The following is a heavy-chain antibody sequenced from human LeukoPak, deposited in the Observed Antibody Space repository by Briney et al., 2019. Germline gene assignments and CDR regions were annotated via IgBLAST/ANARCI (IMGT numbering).Heavy chain of an antibody. D-gene: IGHD1-26*01. J-gene: IGHJ6*02. CDR3: AKGSGSYPGSGYGMDV. V-gene: IGHV3-23*01. Sequence: GGSLRLSCAASGFTFSGYAMSWVRQAPGKGLEWVSAISGSGGSTYYADSVKGRFTISRDNSKNTLYLQMNSLRAEDTAVYYCAKGSGSYPGSGYGMDVWGQGTTVTVSS. CDR1: GFTFSGYA. CDR2: ISGSGGST.